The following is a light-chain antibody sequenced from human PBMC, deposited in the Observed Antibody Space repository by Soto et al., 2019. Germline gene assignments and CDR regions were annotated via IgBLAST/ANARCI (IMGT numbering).Light chain of an antibody. Sequence: QSALTQPRSVSGSPGQSVTISCTGTSSDVSGYDYVSWYQQHPGKAPKLMIYDVSKRPSGVPDRFSGSKSGNTASLTISGLQAEDEADYYCCSYAGTYTLFGGGTQLTVL. V-gene: IGLV2-11*01. CDR2: DVS. CDR3: CSYAGTYTL. CDR1: SSDVSGYDY. J-gene: IGLJ2*01.